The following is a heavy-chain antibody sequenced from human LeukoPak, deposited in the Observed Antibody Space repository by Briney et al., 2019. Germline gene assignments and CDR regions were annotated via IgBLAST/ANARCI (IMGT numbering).Heavy chain of an antibody. CDR3: ARRSRTVHAFDI. Sequence: GASVKVSCEASGYTFTGYYMHWVRQAPGQGLEWMGRINPNSGGTNYAQEFQGRVTMTRDTSISTAYMELSRLRSDDTAVYYCARRSRTVHAFDIWGQGTMVTVSS. V-gene: IGHV1-2*06. D-gene: IGHD4-17*01. CDR1: GYTFTGYY. CDR2: INPNSGGT. J-gene: IGHJ3*02.